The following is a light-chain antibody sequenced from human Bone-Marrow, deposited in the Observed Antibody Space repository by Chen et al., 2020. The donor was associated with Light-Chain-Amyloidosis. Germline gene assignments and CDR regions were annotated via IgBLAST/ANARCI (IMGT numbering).Light chain of an antibody. Sequence: EIVWTQSPGTLSLSPGEGANRSCRTSQTISSNYLTWYQQKFGQAPRLLIYGSSSRATGIPDRFTGSGSGTDFTLTINRLEPEDFAMYYCQQYGTSPLTFGGGTKVEIK. CDR3: QQYGTSPLT. J-gene: IGKJ4*01. CDR1: QTISSNY. V-gene: IGKV3-20*01. CDR2: GSS.